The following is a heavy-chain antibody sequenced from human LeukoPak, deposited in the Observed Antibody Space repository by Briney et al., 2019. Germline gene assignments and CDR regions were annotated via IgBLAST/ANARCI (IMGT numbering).Heavy chain of an antibody. CDR3: ARPYCSTTSCSEFDY. Sequence: KPSETLSLTCTVSGGSISGYYWSWIRQPPGKGLEWIGYIYYSGSTNYNPSLKSRITISVDTSKNQFSLKLSSVTAADTAVYYCARPYCSTTSCSEFDYWGQGTLVTVSS. V-gene: IGHV4-59*01. D-gene: IGHD2-2*01. CDR1: GGSISGYY. J-gene: IGHJ4*02. CDR2: IYYSGST.